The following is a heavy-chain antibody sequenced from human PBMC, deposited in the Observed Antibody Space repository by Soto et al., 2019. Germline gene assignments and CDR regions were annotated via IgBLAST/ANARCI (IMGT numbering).Heavy chain of an antibody. D-gene: IGHD3-22*01. Sequence: PSETLSLTCAVHGGSFSGYYWDWIRQPPGTGLERIGSIYYNGSTYYNPSLKSRVTIYVDTSKNQFSLKLRSVTAADTAVYYCARRLYYDSSGFEGGGMDVWGQGTTVT. CDR1: GGSFSGYY. CDR3: ARRLYYDSSGFEGGGMDV. J-gene: IGHJ6*02. CDR2: IYYNGST. V-gene: IGHV4-39*01.